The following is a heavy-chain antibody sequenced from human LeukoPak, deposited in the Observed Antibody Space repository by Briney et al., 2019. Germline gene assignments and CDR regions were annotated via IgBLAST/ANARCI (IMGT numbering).Heavy chain of an antibody. J-gene: IGHJ4*02. Sequence: SETLSLTCAVYGGSFSGYYWSWIRQPPGKGLEWIGEINHSGSTNYNPSLKSRVTISVDTSKNQFSLKLSSVTAADTAVYYCARGFSIHAYCGGACGKTFDYWGQGTLVTVSS. D-gene: IGHD2-21*02. CDR2: INHSGST. CDR3: ARGFSIHAYCGGACGKTFDY. CDR1: GGSFSGYY. V-gene: IGHV4-34*01.